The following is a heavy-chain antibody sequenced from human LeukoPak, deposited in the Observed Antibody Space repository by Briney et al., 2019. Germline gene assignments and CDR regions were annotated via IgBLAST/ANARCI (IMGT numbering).Heavy chain of an antibody. V-gene: IGHV4-4*02. J-gene: IGHJ4*02. CDR3: SREDGAFSPFGY. CDR2: VSLSGLT. Sequence: SETLSLTCGVSGGSITSTNWRRLVRQPPGQGLEWIGEVSLSGLTNYNPSLSSRVIMALDTSKNHLSLHLTPVTAADTAVYYCSREDGAFSPFGYWGQGYLVTVLS. CDR1: GGSITSTNW. D-gene: IGHD5-24*01.